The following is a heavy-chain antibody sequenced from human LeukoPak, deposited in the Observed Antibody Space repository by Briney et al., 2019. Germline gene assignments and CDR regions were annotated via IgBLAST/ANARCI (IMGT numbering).Heavy chain of an antibody. V-gene: IGHV3-23*01. Sequence: GGSLRLSCAASGFTFSSYAMSWVRRAPGKGLEWVSAISGSGGSTYYADSVKGRFTISRDNSKNTLYLQMNSLRAEDTAVYYCAKAKNYYDSSGYGDWGQGTLVTVSS. J-gene: IGHJ4*02. D-gene: IGHD3-22*01. CDR1: GFTFSSYA. CDR2: ISGSGGST. CDR3: AKAKNYYDSSGYGD.